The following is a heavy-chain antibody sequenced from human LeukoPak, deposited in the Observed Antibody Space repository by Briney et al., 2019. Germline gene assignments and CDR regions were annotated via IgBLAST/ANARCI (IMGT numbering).Heavy chain of an antibody. V-gene: IGHV2-26*01. D-gene: IGHD3-16*01. CDR1: GVSLSNATMG. CDR2: IFLNDEK. J-gene: IGHJ5*02. CDR3: ARIHLGGPGYNWFDP. Sequence: SGPTLVNPTEPLTLTCTVSGVSLSNATMGVSWIRQPPWKALEWLAHIFLNDEKSYSTSLKSRLTISKDTSKSQVVLTMTNMDPVDTATYYCARIHLGGPGYNWFDPWGQGTLVTVSS.